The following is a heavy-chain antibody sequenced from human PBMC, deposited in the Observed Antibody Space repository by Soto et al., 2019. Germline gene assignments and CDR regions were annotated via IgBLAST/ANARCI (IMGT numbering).Heavy chain of an antibody. V-gene: IGHV4-34*01. CDR2: INHSGST. CDR1: GGSLSGYY. Sequence: TSETLSLTCAVYGGSLSGYYWSWIRQPPGKGLEWIGEINHSGSTNYNPSLKSRVTISVDTSKNQFSLKLTSVTAADTAVYYCARDKITGLFDYWGQGTLVTVSS. D-gene: IGHD2-8*02. CDR3: ARDKITGLFDY. J-gene: IGHJ4*02.